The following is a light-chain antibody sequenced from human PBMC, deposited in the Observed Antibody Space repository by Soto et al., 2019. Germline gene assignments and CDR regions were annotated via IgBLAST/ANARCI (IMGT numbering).Light chain of an antibody. J-gene: IGLJ1*01. Sequence: SVLTRPAYVNRLHVHSITITRKKTSSDVGAFNYVSWYQHHPGKAPKLIIYDVTDRPSGVSTRFSASKSGNTASLTISGLQAEDEADYYCSSYTTRNTEVFGTGTKVTVL. CDR1: SSDVGAFNY. CDR3: SSYTTRNTEV. CDR2: DVT. V-gene: IGLV2-14*03.